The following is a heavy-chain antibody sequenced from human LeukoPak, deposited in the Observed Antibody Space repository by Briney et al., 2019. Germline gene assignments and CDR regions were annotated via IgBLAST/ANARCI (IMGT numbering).Heavy chain of an antibody. V-gene: IGHV3-21*01. CDR3: ARSNLNDY. J-gene: IGHJ4*02. Sequence: GGSLRPSCAASGFTLITYGRTGVGQAQGKGLVWVSAITSSSSNIYYADSVKGRFTISRDNAKNSLYLQMNSLRAEDTAVYYCARSNLNDYWGQGTLVTVSS. D-gene: IGHD2/OR15-2a*01. CDR2: ITSSSSNI. CDR1: GFTLITYG.